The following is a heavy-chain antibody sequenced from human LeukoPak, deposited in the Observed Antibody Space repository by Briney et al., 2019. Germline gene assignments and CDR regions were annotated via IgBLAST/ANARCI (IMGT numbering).Heavy chain of an antibody. CDR3: AKDRGKYCSSTSCYWSYMDV. V-gene: IGHV3-11*01. D-gene: IGHD2-2*01. Sequence: GESLRLSCAASGFTFSDYYMSWIRQAPGKGLEWVSYISSSGSTIYYADSVKGRFTISRDNARNSLYLQMNSLRAEDTAVYYCAKDRGKYCSSTSCYWSYMDVWGKGTTVTVSS. CDR1: GFTFSDYY. J-gene: IGHJ6*03. CDR2: ISSSGSTI.